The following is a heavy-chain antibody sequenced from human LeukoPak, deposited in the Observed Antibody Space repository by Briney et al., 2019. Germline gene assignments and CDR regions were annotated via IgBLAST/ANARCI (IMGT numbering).Heavy chain of an antibody. Sequence: SVKVSCKSSGGTFSSYAISWVRQAPGQGLEWMGGIIPIFGTANYAQKFQGRVTITTDESTSTAYMELSSLRSEDTAVYYCARDNYAGANWFDPWGQGTLVTVSS. CDR3: ARDNYAGANWFDP. V-gene: IGHV1-69*05. J-gene: IGHJ5*02. D-gene: IGHD1-7*01. CDR2: IIPIFGTA. CDR1: GGTFSSYA.